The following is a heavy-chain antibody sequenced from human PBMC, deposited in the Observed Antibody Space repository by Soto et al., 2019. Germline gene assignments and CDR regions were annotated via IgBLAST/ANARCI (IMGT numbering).Heavy chain of an antibody. CDR2: ITYDGSNK. Sequence: GGSLRLSCQASGFNFDNYGMHWVRQAPGKGLEWVSVITYDGSNKYYAYSVKGRFTISRDNSKNTLSLHLNTLKPEDTAVYHCATERVGGSSYSPLRXWGQGTLVTVSX. D-gene: IGHD3-10*01. V-gene: IGHV3-30*03. CDR3: ATERVGGSSYSPLRX. CDR1: GFNFDNYG. J-gene: IGHJ4*02.